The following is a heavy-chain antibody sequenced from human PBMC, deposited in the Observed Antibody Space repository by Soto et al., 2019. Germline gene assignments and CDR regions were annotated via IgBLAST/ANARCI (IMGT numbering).Heavy chain of an antibody. J-gene: IGHJ6*02. CDR3: ARVAAAGYYYYYYGMDV. V-gene: IGHV1-69*06. D-gene: IGHD6-13*01. CDR1: GGTFSSYA. CDR2: IIPIFGTA. Sequence: SVKVSCKASGGTFSSYAISWVRQAPGQGLEWMGGIIPIFGTANYAQKFQGRVTITADKSTSTAYMELSNLRSEDTAVYYCARVAAAGYYYYYYGMDVWGQGTTVTVSS.